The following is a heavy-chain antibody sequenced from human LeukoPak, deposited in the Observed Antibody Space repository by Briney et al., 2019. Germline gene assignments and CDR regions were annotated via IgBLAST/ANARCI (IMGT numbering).Heavy chain of an antibody. CDR3: ARLGSFFDS. CDR1: GDSLTNYY. V-gene: IGHV4-59*08. J-gene: IGHJ4*02. Sequence: SETLSLTCTVSGDSLTNYYWSWIRQPPGKGLQWIGYIYYSGTVNYNSSLKSRVTISVDTSNNQFSLNLSSVTAADTAVYYCARLGSFFDSWGQGSLVTVSS. D-gene: IGHD3-16*02. CDR2: IYYSGTV.